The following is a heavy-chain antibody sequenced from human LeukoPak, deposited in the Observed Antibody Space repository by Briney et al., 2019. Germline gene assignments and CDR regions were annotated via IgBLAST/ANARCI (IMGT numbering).Heavy chain of an antibody. CDR1: GYTFTSYD. CDR2: INPNSGGT. Sequence: ASVKVSCKASGYTFTSYDINWVRQATGQGLEWMGWINPNSGGTNYAQKFQGRVTMTRDTSISTAYMELSRLRSDDTAVYYCARKPRGYSIDYWGQGTLVTVSS. D-gene: IGHD5-18*01. V-gene: IGHV1-2*02. J-gene: IGHJ4*02. CDR3: ARKPRGYSIDY.